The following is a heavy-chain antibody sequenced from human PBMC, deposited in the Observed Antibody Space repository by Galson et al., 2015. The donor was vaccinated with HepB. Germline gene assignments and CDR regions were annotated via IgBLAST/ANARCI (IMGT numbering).Heavy chain of an antibody. V-gene: IGHV3-48*02. J-gene: IGHJ4*02. CDR1: GFTFSSYT. CDR3: ASEPTGYSIPYYFDY. Sequence: SLRLSCAASGFTFSSYTMNWVRQAPGKGLEWVSSIDRSSTTIYYAEIVKGRFTISRDNAKNSLYLQMNSLRDEDTAVYYCASEPTGYSIPYYFDYWGQGALVTVSS. CDR2: IDRSSTTI. D-gene: IGHD6-13*01.